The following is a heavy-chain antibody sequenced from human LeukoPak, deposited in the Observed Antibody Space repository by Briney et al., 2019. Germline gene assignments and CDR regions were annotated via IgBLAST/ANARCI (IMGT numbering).Heavy chain of an antibody. D-gene: IGHD2-15*01. CDR3: GRVGYCSGGSCVFDY. J-gene: IGHJ4*02. CDR1: GGSISSTSYY. Sequence: SETLSLTCTVSGGSISSTSYYWGWIRQPPGKGLEWIGYIYYSGDTSYNPSLKSRVAISLHTSNNQFSLKLTSVTAADTAVYYCGRVGYCSGGSCVFDYWGQGTLVTVSS. CDR2: IYYSGDT. V-gene: IGHV4-39*07.